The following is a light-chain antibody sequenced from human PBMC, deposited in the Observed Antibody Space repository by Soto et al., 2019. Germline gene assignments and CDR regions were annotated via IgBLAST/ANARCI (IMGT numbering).Light chain of an antibody. CDR3: QQRSAWPQIP. J-gene: IGKJ2*01. Sequence: TQSQENISVSPGERATLSCRASQSVRSYLAWFQQKPGQAPRLLIYDASNRATGIPARFSGSGSGTDFTLTISSLDPEDFAVYYCQQRSAWPQIPFG. V-gene: IGKV3-11*01. CDR1: QSVRSY. CDR2: DAS.